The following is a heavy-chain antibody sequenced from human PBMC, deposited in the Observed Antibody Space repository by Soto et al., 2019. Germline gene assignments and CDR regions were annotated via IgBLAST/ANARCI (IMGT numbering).Heavy chain of an antibody. D-gene: IGHD3-10*01. CDR1: GYSFTSYW. CDR2: IYPGDSDT. V-gene: IGHV5-51*01. CDR3: ARRVGGSGSYYYGMDV. Sequence: GESLKISCKGSGYSFTSYWIGWVRQMPGKGLEWMGIIYPGDSDTRYSPSFQGQVTISADKSISTAYLQWSSLKASDTAMYYCARRVGGSGSYYYGMDVWGQGTTVTVSS. J-gene: IGHJ6*02.